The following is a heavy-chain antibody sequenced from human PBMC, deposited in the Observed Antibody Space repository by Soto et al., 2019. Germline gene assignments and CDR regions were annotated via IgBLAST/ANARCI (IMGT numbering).Heavy chain of an antibody. V-gene: IGHV3-23*01. CDR3: AKCSHIVVVPAATLFDP. Sequence: HPGGSLRLSCAASGFTFSSYAMSWVRQAPGKGLEWVSAISGSGGSTYYADSVKGRFTISRDNSKNTLYLQMNSLRAEDTAVYYCAKCSHIVVVPAATLFDPWGQGTLVTVSS. CDR1: GFTFSSYA. J-gene: IGHJ5*02. CDR2: ISGSGGST. D-gene: IGHD2-2*01.